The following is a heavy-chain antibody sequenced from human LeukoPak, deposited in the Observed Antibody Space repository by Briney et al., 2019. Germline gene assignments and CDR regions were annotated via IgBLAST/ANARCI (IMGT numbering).Heavy chain of an antibody. D-gene: IGHD3-22*01. CDR3: AKDLSFTYYYDSSGYFSPFDY. CDR1: GFTFSSYG. Sequence: GGSLRLSCAASGFTFSSYGMHWVRQAPGKGLEWVAVISYDGSNKYYADSVKGRFTISRDNSKNTLYLQMNSLRAEDTAVYYCAKDLSFTYYYDSSGYFSPFDYWGQGTLVTVSS. V-gene: IGHV3-30*18. J-gene: IGHJ4*02. CDR2: ISYDGSNK.